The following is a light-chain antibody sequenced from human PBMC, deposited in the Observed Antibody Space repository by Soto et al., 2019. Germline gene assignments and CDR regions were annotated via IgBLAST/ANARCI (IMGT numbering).Light chain of an antibody. CDR1: QSISSY. Sequence: DIQMTQSPSSLSASVGDRVTITCRAIQSISSYLNWYQQKPGKAPKLLIYAASSLQSGVPSRFSGSGSGTDFTLNISRLQAEDCATYDFQQSYGTPRTFGQGTKVEIK. CDR3: QQSYGTPRT. J-gene: IGKJ1*01. V-gene: IGKV1-39*01. CDR2: AAS.